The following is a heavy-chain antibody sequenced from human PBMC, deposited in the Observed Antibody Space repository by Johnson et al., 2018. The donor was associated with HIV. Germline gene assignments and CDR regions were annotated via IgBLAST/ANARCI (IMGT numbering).Heavy chain of an antibody. CDR1: GLTVSSNY. CDR3: ARVRGLIAFDI. D-gene: IGHD3-22*01. CDR2: IFSGGSNK. V-gene: IGHV3-66*02. J-gene: IGHJ3*02. Sequence: VQLMESGGGLVQPGGSLRLSCAASGLTVSSNYMSWVRQAPGKGLAWVSVIFSGGSNKYYADSVKGRFTISRDNSKNTLYLQMNSLRAEDTAVYYCARVRGLIAFDIWGQGTMVTVSS.